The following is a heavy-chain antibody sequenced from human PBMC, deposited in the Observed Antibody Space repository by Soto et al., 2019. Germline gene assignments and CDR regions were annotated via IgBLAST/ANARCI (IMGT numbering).Heavy chain of an antibody. CDR1: GYSIISGYY. CDR2: IYHGGST. D-gene: IGHD3-22*01. V-gene: IGHV4-38-2*01. J-gene: IGHJ5*02. Sequence: SSETLSLTCAVSGYSIISGYYWGFLRQPPGKGPEWIGRIYHGGSTYYNPSLTRRVTLSINMTNNHVSLILNSVTAADTAVYYCARVGPWVPYYYDSSPYTFESWFDPWGQGTLVTVSS. CDR3: ARVGPWVPYYYDSSPYTFESWFDP.